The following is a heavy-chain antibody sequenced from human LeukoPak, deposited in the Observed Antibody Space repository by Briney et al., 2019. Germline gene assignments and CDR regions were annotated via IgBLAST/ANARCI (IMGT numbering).Heavy chain of an antibody. CDR2: IYYSGST. CDR1: GGSFSGYY. Sequence: SETLSLTCAVYGGSFSGYYWSWIRQPPGKGLEWIGYIYYSGSTNYNPSLKSRVTISVDTSKNQFSLKLSSVTAADTAVYYCAGDYYGSGRSPYWGQGTLVTVSS. CDR3: AGDYYGSGRSPY. D-gene: IGHD3-10*01. V-gene: IGHV4-59*01. J-gene: IGHJ4*02.